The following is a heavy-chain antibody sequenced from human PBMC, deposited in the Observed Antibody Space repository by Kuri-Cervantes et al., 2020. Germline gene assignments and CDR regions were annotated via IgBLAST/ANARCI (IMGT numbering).Heavy chain of an antibody. Sequence: ASVKVSCKASGYTFTGYYMHWVRQAPGQGLEWMGWINPNSGGTNYAQKFQGRVTMTRDTSISTAYMELSRLRSDDTAVYYCARDAGDGSYVAIDYWGQGTLVTVSS. CDR2: INPNSGGT. V-gene: IGHV1-2*02. D-gene: IGHD1-26*01. J-gene: IGHJ4*02. CDR3: ARDAGDGSYVAIDY. CDR1: GYTFTGYY.